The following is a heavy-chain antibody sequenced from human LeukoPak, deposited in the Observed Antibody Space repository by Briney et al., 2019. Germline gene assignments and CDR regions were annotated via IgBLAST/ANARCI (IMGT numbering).Heavy chain of an antibody. V-gene: IGHV5-51*01. Sequence: AGESLKISCKGSGYSFTSYWISWVRQMPGKGLEWMGIIYPGDSDTRYRPSFQGQVTISADKSISTAYLQWSSLKASDTGMYYCARQSDDYFDYWGQGTLVTVPS. CDR1: GYSFTSYW. CDR3: ARQSDDYFDY. CDR2: IYPGDSDT. J-gene: IGHJ4*02.